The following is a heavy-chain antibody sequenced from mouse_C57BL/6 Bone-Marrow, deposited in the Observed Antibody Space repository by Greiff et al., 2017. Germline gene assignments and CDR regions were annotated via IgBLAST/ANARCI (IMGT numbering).Heavy chain of an antibody. J-gene: IGHJ4*01. V-gene: IGHV1-50*01. CDR2: IDPSDSYT. Sequence: QVQLQQPGAELVKPGASVKLSCKASGYTFTSYWMQWVKQRPGQGLEWIGEIDPSDSYTNYNQKFKGKATLTVDPSYSTAYRQLHSLTSEDSPVYYCARDVYYYAMDYWGQGTSVTVSS. CDR1: GYTFTSYW. CDR3: ARDVYYYAMDY.